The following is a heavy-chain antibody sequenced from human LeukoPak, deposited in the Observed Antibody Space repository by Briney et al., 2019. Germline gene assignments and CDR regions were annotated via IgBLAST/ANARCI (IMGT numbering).Heavy chain of an antibody. CDR2: IYYSGST. V-gene: IGHV4-39*07. CDR3: ARSQDYNTAMVTYFDY. J-gene: IGHJ4*02. D-gene: IGHD5-18*01. Sequence: SETLSLTCTVSGGSISSSSYYWGWIRQPPGKGLEWIGSIYYSGSTYYNPSLKSRVTMSVDTSKNQFSLKLSSVTAADTAVYFCARSQDYNTAMVTYFDYWGQGTLVTVSS. CDR1: GGSISSSSYY.